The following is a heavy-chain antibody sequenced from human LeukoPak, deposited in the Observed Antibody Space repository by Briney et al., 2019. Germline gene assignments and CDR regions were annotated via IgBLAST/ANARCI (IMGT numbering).Heavy chain of an antibody. CDR3: ARDLPLKRVAGTGDDFDI. CDR2: IYYSGST. V-gene: IGHV4-59*01. CDR1: GGSLSSYY. Sequence: SETLSLTCTVSGGSLSSYYWRWIRQPPGKGLEWIGCIYYSGSTNYNPSLKSRVTISVDTYKNKFSLKLSSVTAADTDVYYSARDLPLKRVAGTGDDFDIWGQGTMVTVSS. J-gene: IGHJ3*02. D-gene: IGHD6-19*01.